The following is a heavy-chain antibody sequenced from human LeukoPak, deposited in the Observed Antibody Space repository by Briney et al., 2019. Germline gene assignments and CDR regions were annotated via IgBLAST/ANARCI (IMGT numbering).Heavy chain of an antibody. CDR2: ISSNGGST. CDR1: GFTFSSYA. J-gene: IGHJ6*03. D-gene: IGHD5-24*01. CDR3: ARDGRGGYGYLYYYYYMDV. Sequence: GGSLRRSCAASGFTFSSYAMHWVRQAPGNGLEYVSAISSNGGSTYYANSVRGRFTSYRDNSKDSLYLQMGRLGAEDMAVYYCARDGRGGYGYLYYYYYMDVWGKGTTVTVSS. V-gene: IGHV3-64*01.